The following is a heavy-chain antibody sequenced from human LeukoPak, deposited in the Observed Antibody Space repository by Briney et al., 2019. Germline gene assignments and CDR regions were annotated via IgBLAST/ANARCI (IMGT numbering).Heavy chain of an antibody. D-gene: IGHD2-15*01. CDR2: ISYDGSNK. CDR3: AKKHCSGGSCYSETGFDY. CDR1: GFTFSSYG. V-gene: IGHV3-30*18. Sequence: GGSLRLSRAAAGFTFSSYGMHWVRQAPGKGLEWVAVISYDGSNKYYADSVKGRFTISRDNSKNTLYLQMNSLRAEDTAVYYCAKKHCSGGSCYSETGFDYWGQGTLVTVSS. J-gene: IGHJ4*02.